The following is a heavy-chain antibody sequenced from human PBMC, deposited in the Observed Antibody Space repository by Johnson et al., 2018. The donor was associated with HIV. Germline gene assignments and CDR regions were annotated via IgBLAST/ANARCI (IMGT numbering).Heavy chain of an antibody. Sequence: VQLVESGGGLVQPGGSLRLSCAASGFTFSSYAMSWVRQAPGKGLEWVSAISGSGGSTYYADSVKPRFTISRDNSKNTLYLQMNSRRAEDTAVYYCARVLGTSDAFDIWGQGTMVTVSS. CDR1: GFTFSSYA. V-gene: IGHV3-23*04. CDR2: ISGSGGST. CDR3: ARVLGTSDAFDI. D-gene: IGHD1-1*01. J-gene: IGHJ3*02.